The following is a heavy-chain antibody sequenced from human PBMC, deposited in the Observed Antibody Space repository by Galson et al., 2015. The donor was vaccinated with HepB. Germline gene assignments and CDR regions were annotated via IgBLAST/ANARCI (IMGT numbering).Heavy chain of an antibody. CDR2: ISGNGESK. D-gene: IGHD5-18*01. J-gene: IGHJ5*01. CDR3: AKGYGLFDS. Sequence: SLRLSCAASGFAFDSHAMSWVRQAPGRGLEWISGISGNGESKFYADSVKGRFTVSRDNSNNMLYLQMNSLRAEDAGLYFCAKGYGLFDSWGQGILVTVSS. CDR1: GFAFDSHA. V-gene: IGHV3-23*01.